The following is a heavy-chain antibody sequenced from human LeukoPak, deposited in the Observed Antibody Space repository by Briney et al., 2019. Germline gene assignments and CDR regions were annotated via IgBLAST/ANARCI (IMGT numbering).Heavy chain of an antibody. J-gene: IGHJ5*02. D-gene: IGHD6-13*01. Sequence: PSETLSLTCTVSGYSISSGYYWGWIRQPPGKGLEWIGSIYHSGSTYYNPSLKSRVTISADTSKNQFSLKLSSVTAADTAVYYCARDPGSSWYQIGNWFDPWGQGTLVTVSS. V-gene: IGHV4-38-2*02. CDR3: ARDPGSSWYQIGNWFDP. CDR1: GYSISSGYY. CDR2: IYHSGST.